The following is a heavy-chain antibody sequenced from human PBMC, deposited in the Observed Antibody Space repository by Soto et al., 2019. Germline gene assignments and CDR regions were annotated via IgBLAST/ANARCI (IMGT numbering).Heavy chain of an antibody. J-gene: IGHJ6*03. V-gene: IGHV1-69*02. CDR2: IIPILDIP. Sequence: ASVKVSCKASGGTFSSYTISWVRQAPGQGLEWMGRIIPILDIPNYAQKFQGRVTITADRSTSTAYMELSSLRSEDTAVYYCARGWNYGDYRSYYYYMDVRGKGTTVTVYS. CDR3: ARGWNYGDYRSYYYYMDV. D-gene: IGHD4-17*01. CDR1: GGTFSSYT.